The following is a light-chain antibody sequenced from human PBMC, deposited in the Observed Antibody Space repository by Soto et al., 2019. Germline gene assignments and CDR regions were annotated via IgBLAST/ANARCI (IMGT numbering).Light chain of an antibody. Sequence: EIVMTQSPATLSVSPGQRASLSCRASQRVSTPVAWYHQTPGQAPRLLVYGASNRANGIPDRFSGSGAGTDFTLTITSLQSEDFGVYFCQQYKDWPTTFGQGTKVEIK. CDR3: QQYKDWPTT. V-gene: IGKV3-15*01. CDR1: QRVSTP. CDR2: GAS. J-gene: IGKJ1*01.